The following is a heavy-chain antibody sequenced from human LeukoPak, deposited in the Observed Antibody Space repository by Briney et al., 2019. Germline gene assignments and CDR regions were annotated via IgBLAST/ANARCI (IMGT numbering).Heavy chain of an antibody. D-gene: IGHD5-18*01. J-gene: IGHJ4*02. V-gene: IGHV1-46*01. CDR3: ARGGYRFGYFDN. CDR1: GYTFTSNY. Sequence: ASVKVSCKASGYTFTSNYIHWVRQAPGQGLEWMGIIDPSGGSTTYVQKFQVRVTMTRDTSTSTVYMEVSSLRSEDTAVYYCARGGYRFGYFDNWGQGTLVTVSS. CDR2: IDPSGGST.